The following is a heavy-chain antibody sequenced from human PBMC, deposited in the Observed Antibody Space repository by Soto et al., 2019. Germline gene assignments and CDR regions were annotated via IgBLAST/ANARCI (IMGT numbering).Heavy chain of an antibody. V-gene: IGHV3-23*01. Sequence: GGSLRLSCAASGFTFSRYAMSWVRQAPGKGLEWVSAISGSGGSTYYADSVKGRFTISRDNSKNTLYLQMNSLRAEDTAVYYCAKNGITMVRGVIHFDYWGQGTLVTVSS. D-gene: IGHD3-10*01. CDR3: AKNGITMVRGVIHFDY. J-gene: IGHJ4*02. CDR1: GFTFSRYA. CDR2: ISGSGGST.